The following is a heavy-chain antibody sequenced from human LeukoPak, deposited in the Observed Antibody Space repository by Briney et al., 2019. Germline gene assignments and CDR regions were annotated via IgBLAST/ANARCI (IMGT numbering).Heavy chain of an antibody. CDR2: ISSSTTI. CDR3: ARAVNTHTYGYHY. V-gene: IGHV3-48*02. CDR1: GFTFSSYN. D-gene: IGHD5-18*01. Sequence: GGSLRLSCAASGFTFSSYNMNWVRQAPGKGLEWVSYISSSTTIYYADSVKGRFTISRDNAKNTLYLQMNSLRDEDTAMYYRARAVNTHTYGYHYWGQGTLVTVSS. J-gene: IGHJ4*02.